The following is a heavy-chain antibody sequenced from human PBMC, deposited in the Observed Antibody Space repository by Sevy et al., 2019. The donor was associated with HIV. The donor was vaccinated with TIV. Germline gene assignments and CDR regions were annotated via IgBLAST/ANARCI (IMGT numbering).Heavy chain of an antibody. Sequence: GGSLRLSCAASGFIFSNYGMHWVRQAPGKGLEWVAVISYDGSNKYYADSVKGRFTISRDNSKNTLYLQMNSLRAEDTAVYYCAKVEAAAGTGGEGGNWFDPWGQGTLVTISS. V-gene: IGHV3-30*18. D-gene: IGHD6-13*01. CDR3: AKVEAAAGTGGEGGNWFDP. CDR2: ISYDGSNK. CDR1: GFIFSNYG. J-gene: IGHJ5*02.